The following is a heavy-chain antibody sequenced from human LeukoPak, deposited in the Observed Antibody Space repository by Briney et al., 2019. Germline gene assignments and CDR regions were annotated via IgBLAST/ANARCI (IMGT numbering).Heavy chain of an antibody. J-gene: IGHJ4*02. Sequence: GASVKVSCKASGGTFSSYAISWVRQAPGQGLEWMGGIIPIFGTANYAQKFQGRVTITADKSTSTAYMELSSLRSEDTAVYYCARAEVGATTYDYWGQGTLVTVSS. V-gene: IGHV1-69*06. CDR1: GGTFSSYA. CDR2: IIPIFGTA. CDR3: ARAEVGATTYDY. D-gene: IGHD1-26*01.